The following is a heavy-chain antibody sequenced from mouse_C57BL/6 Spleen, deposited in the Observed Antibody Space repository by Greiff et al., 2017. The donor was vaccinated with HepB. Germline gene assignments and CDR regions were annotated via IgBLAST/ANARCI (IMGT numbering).Heavy chain of an antibody. J-gene: IGHJ4*01. CDR1: GYTFTSYT. D-gene: IGHD1-1*01. Sequence: VQLQQSGAELARPGASVKMSCKASGYTFTSYTMHWVKQRPGQGLEWIGYINPSSGYTKYNQKFKDKAKLTADKSSSTAYMQLSSLTSEYSAVYYCARGGIYYYGSQAMDYWGQGTAVTVSS. CDR3: ARGGIYYYGSQAMDY. CDR2: INPSSGYT. V-gene: IGHV1-4*01.